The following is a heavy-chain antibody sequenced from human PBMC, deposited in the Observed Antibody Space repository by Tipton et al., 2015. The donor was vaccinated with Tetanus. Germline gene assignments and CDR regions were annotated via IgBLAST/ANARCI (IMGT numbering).Heavy chain of an antibody. D-gene: IGHD3-9*01. CDR2: INHSGST. CDR1: GGSFSGYY. Sequence: TLSLTCAVYGGSFSGYYWSWIRQPPGKGLEWIGEINHSGSTNYNPSLKSRVTISVDTSKNQFSPKLSSVTAADTAVYYCARELRYFDWLGSKYYFDYWGQGTLVTVSS. V-gene: IGHV4-34*01. CDR3: ARELRYFDWLGSKYYFDY. J-gene: IGHJ4*02.